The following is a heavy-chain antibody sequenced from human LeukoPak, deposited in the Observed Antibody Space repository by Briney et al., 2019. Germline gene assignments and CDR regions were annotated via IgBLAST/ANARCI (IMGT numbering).Heavy chain of an antibody. CDR1: GYTFTSFY. J-gene: IGHJ4*02. D-gene: IGHD4-17*01. V-gene: IGHV1-46*01. CDR2: INPSGGRT. CDR3: ARDLSGGDYVPSDY. Sequence: ASVKVSCKASGYTFTSFYMHWVRLAPGQGLEWMGIINPSGGRTSYAQKFQGRVTMTRDTSTSTVYMELSSLRSEDTAVYYCARDLSGGDYVPSDYWGQGTLVTVSS.